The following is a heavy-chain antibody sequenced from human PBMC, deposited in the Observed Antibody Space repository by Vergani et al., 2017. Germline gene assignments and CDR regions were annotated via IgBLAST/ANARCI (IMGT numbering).Heavy chain of an antibody. Sequence: EVQLVESGGGLVQPGRSLRLSCAASGFTFDDYAMHWVRQAPGKGLEWVSGISWNSGSIGYADSVKGRFTISRDNAKNSLYLQMNSLRAEDTALYYCAKAFRCSSGWDDAFHIWGQGTMVTVSS. CDR1: GFTFDDYA. D-gene: IGHD6-19*01. J-gene: IGHJ3*02. V-gene: IGHV3-9*01. CDR3: AKAFRCSSGWDDAFHI. CDR2: ISWNSGSI.